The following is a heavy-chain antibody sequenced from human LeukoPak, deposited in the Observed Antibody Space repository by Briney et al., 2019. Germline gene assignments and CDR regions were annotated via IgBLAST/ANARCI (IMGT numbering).Heavy chain of an antibody. D-gene: IGHD5-24*01. V-gene: IGHV1-2*02. CDR3: ARDSRRDGYNWHY. Sequence: SVKVSCKASGYTFTGYYMHWVRQAPGQGLEWMGWINPNSGGTNYAQKFQGRVTMTRDTSISTAYMELSRLRSDDTAVYYCARDSRRDGYNWHYWGQGTLVTVSS. CDR2: INPNSGGT. CDR1: GYTFTGYY. J-gene: IGHJ4*02.